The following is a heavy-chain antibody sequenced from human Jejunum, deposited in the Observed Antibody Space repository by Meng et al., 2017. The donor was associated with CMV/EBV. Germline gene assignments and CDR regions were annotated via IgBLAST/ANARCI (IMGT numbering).Heavy chain of an antibody. V-gene: IGHV7-4-1*02. J-gene: IGHJ4*02. CDR2: INSNTGNP. CDR1: GYTFTNYA. CDR3: ARKYLSGSGIDY. D-gene: IGHD3-10*01. Sequence: CKAAGYTFTNYALNWVRQAPGQGLKWVGVINSNTGNPMYAPGFTGRFVFSLDTSVNTAYLQINSLRAEDTAVYFCARKYLSGSGIDYWGQGTLVTVSS.